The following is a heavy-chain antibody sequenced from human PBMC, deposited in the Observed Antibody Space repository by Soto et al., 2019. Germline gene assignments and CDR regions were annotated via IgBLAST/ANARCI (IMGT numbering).Heavy chain of an antibody. CDR3: ARDRGDILTGYYHAFDI. J-gene: IGHJ3*02. CDR1: GCSISSYY. CDR2: IYYSGST. Sequence: SETLSLTCTVSGCSISSYYWSWIRQPPGKGLEWIGYIYYSGSTNYNPSLKSRVTISVDTSKNQFSLKLSSVTAADTAVYYCARDRGDILTGYYHAFDIWGQGTMVTVSS. D-gene: IGHD3-9*01. V-gene: IGHV4-59*01.